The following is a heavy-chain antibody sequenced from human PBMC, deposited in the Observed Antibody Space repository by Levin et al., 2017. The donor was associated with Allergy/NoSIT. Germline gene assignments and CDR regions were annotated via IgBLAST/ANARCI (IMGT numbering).Heavy chain of an antibody. V-gene: IGHV4-39*01. CDR3: ATITGYYYGSGSYGPGSWFDP. CDR2: IYYSGST. Sequence: SETLSLTCTVSGGSISSSSYYWGWIRQPPGKGLEWIGSIYYSGSTYYNPSLKSRVTISVDTSKNQFSLKLSSVTAADTAVYYCATITGYYYGSGSYGPGSWFDPWGQGTLVTVSS. J-gene: IGHJ5*02. D-gene: IGHD3-10*01. CDR1: GGSISSSSYY.